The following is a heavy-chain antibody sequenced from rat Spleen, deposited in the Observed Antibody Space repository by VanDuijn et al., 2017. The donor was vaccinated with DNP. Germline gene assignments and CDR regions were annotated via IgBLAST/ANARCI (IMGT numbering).Heavy chain of an antibody. CDR1: GFTFSNYG. CDR3: ATHAHWFAY. V-gene: IGHV5S13*01. Sequence: EVQLVESGGGLVQPGRSLKLACAASGFTFSNYGMAWVRQAPTKGLEWVASISTGGGNTFYRDSVKGRFTFSRDNAKSTLYLQMDSLRSEDTATYYCATHAHWFAYWGQGTLVTVSS. J-gene: IGHJ3*01. CDR2: ISTGGGNT.